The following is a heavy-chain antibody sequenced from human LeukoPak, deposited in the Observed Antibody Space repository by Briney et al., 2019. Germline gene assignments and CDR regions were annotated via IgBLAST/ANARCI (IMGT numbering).Heavy chain of an antibody. V-gene: IGHV1-69*13. CDR3: ARDYDSSGYYRY. CDR1: GYTFTGYY. Sequence: SVKVSCKASGYTFTGYYMHWVRQAPGQGLEWMGGIIPIFGTANYAQKFQGRVTITADESTSTAYMELSSLRSEDTAVYYCARDYDSSGYYRYWGQGTLVTVSS. J-gene: IGHJ4*02. CDR2: IIPIFGTA. D-gene: IGHD3-22*01.